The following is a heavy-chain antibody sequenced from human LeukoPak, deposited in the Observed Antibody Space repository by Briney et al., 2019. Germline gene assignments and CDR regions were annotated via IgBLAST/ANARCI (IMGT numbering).Heavy chain of an antibody. CDR1: GFTFSSYA. J-gene: IGHJ4*02. Sequence: GGSLRLSCAASGFTFSSYAMSWVRQAPGKGLEWVSAISGSGGSTYYADSVKGRFTISRDNSKNTLYLQMNRLRAEDTAVYYCAKITHYDILTGDFDYWGQGTLVTVSS. D-gene: IGHD3-9*01. CDR2: ISGSGGST. V-gene: IGHV3-23*01. CDR3: AKITHYDILTGDFDY.